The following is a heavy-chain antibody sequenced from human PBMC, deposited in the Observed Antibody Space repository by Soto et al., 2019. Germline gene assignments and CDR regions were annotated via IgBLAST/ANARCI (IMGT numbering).Heavy chain of an antibody. J-gene: IGHJ6*02. CDR2: ISGSGGST. Sequence: GGSLRLSCAASGFTFSSYAMSWVRQAPGKGLEWVSAISGSGGSTHYADSVKGRFTISRDNSKNTLYLQMNSLRAEDTAVYYCAKDGNYDFWSGYYEYGGYYYYYGMDVWGQGTTVTVSS. V-gene: IGHV3-23*01. CDR3: AKDGNYDFWSGYYEYGGYYYYYGMDV. CDR1: GFTFSSYA. D-gene: IGHD3-3*01.